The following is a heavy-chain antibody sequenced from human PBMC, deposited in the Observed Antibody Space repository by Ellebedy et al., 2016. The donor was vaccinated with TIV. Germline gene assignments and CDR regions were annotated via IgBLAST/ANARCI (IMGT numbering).Heavy chain of an antibody. CDR3: ASAAGSHYYYYGMDV. Sequence: MPSETLSLTCTVSGGSISSYYWSWIRQPPGKGLEWIGYIYYSGSTNYNPSLKSRVTISVDTSKNQFSLKLSSVTAADTAVYYCASAAGSHYYYYGMDVWGQGTTVTVSS. V-gene: IGHV4-59*01. J-gene: IGHJ6*02. D-gene: IGHD3-10*01. CDR1: GGSISSYY. CDR2: IYYSGST.